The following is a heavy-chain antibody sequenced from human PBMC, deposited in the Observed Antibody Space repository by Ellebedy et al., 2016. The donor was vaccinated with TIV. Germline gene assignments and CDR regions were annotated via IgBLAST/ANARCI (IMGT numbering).Heavy chain of an antibody. CDR1: GGSFSTYY. CDR2: INHSGNT. J-gene: IGHJ4*02. CDR3: ARDTGTTFQDY. D-gene: IGHD1-1*01. V-gene: IGHV4-34*01. Sequence: GSLRLSCGVYGGSFSTYYWTWIRQPPGKGLEWIGQINHSGNTYYNPSLKSRVTISVDTSKNQFSLKLSSVTAADTAVYYCARDTGTTFQDYWGQGTLVTVSS.